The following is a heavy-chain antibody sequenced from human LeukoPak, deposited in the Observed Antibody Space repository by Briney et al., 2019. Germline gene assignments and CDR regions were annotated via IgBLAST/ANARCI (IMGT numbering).Heavy chain of an antibody. V-gene: IGHV3-53*01. CDR3: ARGGYDILHPTSDP. Sequence: PGGSLRLSCAASGFTVSSNYMSWVRQAPGKGLEWVSVIYSGGSTYYADSVKGRFTISRDNSKNTLYLQMNSLRAEDTAVYYCARGGYDILHPTSDPWGQGTLVTVSS. D-gene: IGHD3-9*01. J-gene: IGHJ5*02. CDR2: IYSGGST. CDR1: GFTVSSNY.